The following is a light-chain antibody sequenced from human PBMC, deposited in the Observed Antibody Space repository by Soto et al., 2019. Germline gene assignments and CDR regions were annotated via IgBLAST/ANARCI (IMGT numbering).Light chain of an antibody. V-gene: IGKV3-15*01. Sequence: EIVLTRSPATLSLSPGERATLSCRASQTIFTNLAWYQQKAGQAPRLLIYGASTRATGIPARFSGSGSGTEFTLTISSLQSEDFAVYYCQQYNNWPPFMYTFGQGTKVDIK. CDR1: QTIFTN. CDR2: GAS. CDR3: QQYNNWPPFMYT. J-gene: IGKJ2*01.